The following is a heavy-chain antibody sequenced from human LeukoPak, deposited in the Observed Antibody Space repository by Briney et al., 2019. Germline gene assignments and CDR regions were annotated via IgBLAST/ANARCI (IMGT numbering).Heavy chain of an antibody. Sequence: GGSLRLSCAASGFTFDDYAMHWVRQAPGKGLEWVSGINWNSGSIGYADSVKGRFTISRDNLNNTVYLQMNSLRAEDTAVYYCAKVLGHDSDGYYYYGLHVWGQGTTVTVSS. CDR2: INWNSGSI. CDR1: GFTFDDYA. J-gene: IGHJ6*02. V-gene: IGHV3-9*01. CDR3: AKVLGHDSDGYYYYGLHV. D-gene: IGHD3-22*01.